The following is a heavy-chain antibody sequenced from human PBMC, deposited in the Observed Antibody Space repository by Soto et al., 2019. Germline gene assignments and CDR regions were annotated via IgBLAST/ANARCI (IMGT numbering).Heavy chain of an antibody. CDR3: VRHGPDYDSPYYYYYAMDV. V-gene: IGHV4-34*01. J-gene: IGHJ6*02. CDR2: INHSGST. Sequence: PSETLSLTFAVYGGSFIGYYWTWIRQPPGTGLEWIGEINHSGSTNYNPSLKSRVTISVDTSKNQFSLKLTSVTAADTAVYYCVRHGPDYDSPYYYYYAMDVWGPGTTVT. CDR1: GGSFIGYY. D-gene: IGHD3-3*01.